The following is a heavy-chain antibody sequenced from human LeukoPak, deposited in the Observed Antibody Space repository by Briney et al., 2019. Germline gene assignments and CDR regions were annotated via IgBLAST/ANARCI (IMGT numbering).Heavy chain of an antibody. J-gene: IGHJ1*01. CDR3: ARDIAPPEL. CDR2: IYHSGST. CDR1: GDSISSGAYY. V-gene: IGHV4-30-2*01. D-gene: IGHD6-13*01. Sequence: SQTPSLTCTVSGDSISSGAYYWSWIRQPPGKGLEWIGYIYHSGSTSYNPSLNSRVTISVDRSKNNFSLKLTSVTAADTAVYYCARDIAPPELWGQGTLVTVSS.